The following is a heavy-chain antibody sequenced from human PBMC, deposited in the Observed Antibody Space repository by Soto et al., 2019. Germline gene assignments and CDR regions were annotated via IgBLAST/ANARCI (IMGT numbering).Heavy chain of an antibody. D-gene: IGHD6-13*01. CDR3: ARHPDSSLATGGY. Sequence: GESVKISCKGSGYSFTIYWISWVLQMPWKGLEWMGRIDPSDSYTNYSPSFQGHVTISADKSISTAYLQWSSLKASDTAMYYCARHPDSSLATGGYWGQGTLVTVSS. J-gene: IGHJ4*02. V-gene: IGHV5-10-1*01. CDR2: IDPSDSYT. CDR1: GYSFTIYW.